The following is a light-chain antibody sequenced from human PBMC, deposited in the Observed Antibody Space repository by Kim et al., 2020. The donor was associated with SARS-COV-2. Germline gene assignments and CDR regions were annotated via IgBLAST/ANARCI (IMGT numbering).Light chain of an antibody. Sequence: EIVMTQSPATLSVSPGERATLSCRASQSVSSNLAWYQQKPGQAPRLLIYGASTRATGIPARFSGSGSGTEFTLTISSLQSEDFAVYYCQQNKNWPYTFGQGTKLEF. CDR3: QQNKNWPYT. J-gene: IGKJ2*01. V-gene: IGKV3-15*01. CDR1: QSVSSN. CDR2: GAS.